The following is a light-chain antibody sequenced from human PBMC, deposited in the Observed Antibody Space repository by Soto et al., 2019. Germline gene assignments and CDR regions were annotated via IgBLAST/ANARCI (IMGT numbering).Light chain of an antibody. CDR3: CSYTTSNTRQIV. V-gene: IGLV2-14*01. CDR1: RREVVGYNY. J-gene: IGLJ1*01. Sequence: QSAPTQPAPLSGSPGQSITISCTGTRREVVGYNYVSWYQQQPGKAPKFMIYDVTNRPSGVSNRFSGSKSGNTASLTISGLQAEDEADYYCCSYTTSNTRQIVFGTGTKVTVL. CDR2: DVT.